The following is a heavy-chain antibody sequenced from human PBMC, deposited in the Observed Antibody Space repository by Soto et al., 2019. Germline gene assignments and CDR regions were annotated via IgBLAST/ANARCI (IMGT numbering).Heavy chain of an antibody. V-gene: IGHV3-30*03. D-gene: IGHD5-12*01. Sequence: QVQLVESGGGVVQPGRSLRLSCAASGFTFSSYGMHWVRQAPGKGLEWVAVISYDGSNKYYADSVKGRFTISRDNSKNTLYLQMNSLRAEDTAVYYCARGYCGSGDYWGQGTLVTVSS. CDR2: ISYDGSNK. J-gene: IGHJ4*02. CDR1: GFTFSSYG. CDR3: ARGYCGSGDY.